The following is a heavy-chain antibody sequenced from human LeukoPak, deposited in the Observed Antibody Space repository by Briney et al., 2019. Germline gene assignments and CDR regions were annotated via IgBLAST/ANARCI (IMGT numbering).Heavy chain of an antibody. CDR1: GSSISSGGYS. V-gene: IGHV4-30-4*07. CDR3: ARHPSGRMWLQQGGWFDP. J-gene: IGHJ5*02. Sequence: SETLSLTCAVSGSSISSGGYSWSWIRQPPGKGLEWIGYIYYSGSTYYNPSLKSRVTISVDTSKNQFSLKLTSVTAADTAVYYCARHPSGRMWLQQGGWFDPWGQGTLVTVSS. D-gene: IGHD5-24*01. CDR2: IYYSGST.